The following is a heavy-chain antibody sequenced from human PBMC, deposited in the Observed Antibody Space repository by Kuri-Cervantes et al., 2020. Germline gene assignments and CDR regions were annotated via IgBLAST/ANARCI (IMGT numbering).Heavy chain of an antibody. CDR2: INHSGST. CDR1: GGSFSGYY. V-gene: IGHV4-34*01. J-gene: IGHJ3*02. CDR3: ARDTITIFGVGTRRAFDI. D-gene: IGHD3-3*01. Sequence: GSLRLSCAVYGGSFSGYYWSWIRQPPGKGLEWIGEINHSGSTNYNPSLKSRVTISVDTSKNQFSLKLSSVTAADTAVYYCARDTITIFGVGTRRAFDIWGQGTMVTVSS.